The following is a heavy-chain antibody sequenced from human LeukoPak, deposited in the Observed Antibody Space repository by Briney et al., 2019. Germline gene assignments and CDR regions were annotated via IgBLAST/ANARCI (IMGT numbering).Heavy chain of an antibody. Sequence: GSLRLSCAASGFTFSSYAMSWLRQAPGKGLEWVSAISGSGGSTYYADSVKGRFTISRDNSKNTLYLQMNSLRAEDTAVYYCAKSRPYYIAGEYYFDYWGQGTLVTVSS. V-gene: IGHV3-23*01. CDR3: AKSRPYYIAGEYYFDY. D-gene: IGHD6-13*01. CDR1: GFTFSSYA. J-gene: IGHJ4*02. CDR2: ISGSGGST.